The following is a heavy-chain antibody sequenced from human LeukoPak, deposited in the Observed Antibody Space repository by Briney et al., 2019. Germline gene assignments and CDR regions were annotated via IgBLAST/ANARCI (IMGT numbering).Heavy chain of an antibody. Sequence: ASVKVSCKASGYTFIAYCMHWVRQAPGQGLEWMGWINPNSGGTNYAQKFQGRVTMTRDTSISTAYMDLSRLRSDDTAVYYCARGMGVLVPAATWFDPWGQGTLVTVSS. J-gene: IGHJ5*02. CDR3: ARGMGVLVPAATWFDP. CDR1: GYTFIAYC. D-gene: IGHD2-2*01. V-gene: IGHV1-2*02. CDR2: INPNSGGT.